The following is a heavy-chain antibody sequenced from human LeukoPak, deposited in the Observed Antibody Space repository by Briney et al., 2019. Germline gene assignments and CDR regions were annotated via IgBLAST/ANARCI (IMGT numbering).Heavy chain of an antibody. V-gene: IGHV4-59*01. J-gene: IGHJ3*02. D-gene: IGHD3-3*01. CDR2: IYYSGST. CDR3: AGVGRGGYYKGPAAFDI. Sequence: SETLSLTCTVSGGSISSYYWSWSRQPPGRGLEWIGYIYYSGSTNYNPSLKSRVTISVDTSKNRFSLKLSSVTAADTAAYYCAGVGRGGYYKGPAAFDIWGQGTMVTVSS. CDR1: GGSISSYY.